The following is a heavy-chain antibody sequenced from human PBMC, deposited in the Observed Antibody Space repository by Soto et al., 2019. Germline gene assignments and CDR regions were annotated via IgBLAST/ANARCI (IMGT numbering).Heavy chain of an antibody. CDR3: ARGPITMIGYYFDY. V-gene: IGHV1-3*01. D-gene: IGHD3-10*02. CDR1: GYTFTTYA. CDR2: INAGNGNT. J-gene: IGHJ4*02. Sequence: GASVKLSCEASGYTFTTYAMHWVRQAPGQRLEWMGWINAGNGNTKYSQKFQGRVTITRDTSASTAYMELSSLRSEDTAVYYCARGPITMIGYYFDYWGQGTLVTVSS.